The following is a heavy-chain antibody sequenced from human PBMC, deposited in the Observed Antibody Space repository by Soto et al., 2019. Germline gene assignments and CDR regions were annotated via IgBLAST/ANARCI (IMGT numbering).Heavy chain of an antibody. CDR1: GYTFTSYA. CDR2: INAGNGNT. CDR3: ARDRDTAMVTSYYYGMDV. V-gene: IGHV1-3*01. D-gene: IGHD5-18*01. J-gene: IGHJ6*02. Sequence: ASVKVSCKASGYTFTSYAMHWVRQAPGQRLEWMGWINAGNGNTKYSQKYQGRDTITRDTSASTAYMELSSLRSEDTAVYYCARDRDTAMVTSYYYGMDVWGQGTTVTVSS.